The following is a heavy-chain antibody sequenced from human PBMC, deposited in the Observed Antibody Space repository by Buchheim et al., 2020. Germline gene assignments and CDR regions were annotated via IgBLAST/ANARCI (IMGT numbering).Heavy chain of an antibody. CDR2: ISGSGGST. V-gene: IGHV3-23*01. J-gene: IGHJ6*02. Sequence: EVQLLESGGGLVQPGGSLRLSCAASGFTFNSYTMSWVRQAPGKGLEWVSAISGSGGSTYYADSVKGRFTISRDHFKNTLYLQMNSLRVEDTATYYCAAQPYYYSGMDVWGQGTT. CDR3: AAQPYYYSGMDV. CDR1: GFTFNSYT.